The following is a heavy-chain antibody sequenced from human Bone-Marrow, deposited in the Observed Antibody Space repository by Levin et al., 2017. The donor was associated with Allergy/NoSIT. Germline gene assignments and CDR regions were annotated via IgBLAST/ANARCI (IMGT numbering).Heavy chain of an antibody. V-gene: IGHV3-15*01. CDR1: GFTFSNAW. D-gene: IGHD5-18*01. J-gene: IGHJ6*02. CDR2: IKSKTDGGTT. CDR3: TTWIQPRYTRYYYGMDV. Sequence: GGSLRLSCAASGFTFSNAWMSWVRQAPGKGLEWVGRIKSKTDGGTTDYAAPVKGRFTISRDDSKNTLYLQMNSLKTEDTAVYYCTTWIQPRYTRYYYGMDVWGQGTTVTVSS.